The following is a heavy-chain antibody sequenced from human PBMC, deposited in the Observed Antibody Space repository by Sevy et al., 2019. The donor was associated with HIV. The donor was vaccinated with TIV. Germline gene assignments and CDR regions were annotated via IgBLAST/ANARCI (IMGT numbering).Heavy chain of an antibody. CDR1: GFTFPIYS. V-gene: IGHV3-30*04. J-gene: IGHJ4*02. D-gene: IGHD2-8*01. CDR3: ASVAVEYCTNDCYHRFDH. Sequence: GGSLRLSCVASGFTFPIYSVLWVRQAPGKGLEWLTLISYDGNYKYYADSVKGRFTISRDNSNNILYLQMSSLRVEDTAIYFCASVAVEYCTNDCYHRFDHWGLGTLVTVSS. CDR2: ISYDGNYK.